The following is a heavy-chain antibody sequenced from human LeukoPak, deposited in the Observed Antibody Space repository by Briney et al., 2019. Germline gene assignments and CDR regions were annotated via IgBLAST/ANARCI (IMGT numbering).Heavy chain of an antibody. Sequence: LRLSCAASGFTFSSYGMHWVRQPPGKGLEWIGEINHSGSTNYNPSLKSRVTISVDTSKNQFSLKLSSVTAADTVVYYCARGPYYDFWSPKDAFDIWGQGTMVTVSS. CDR2: INHSGST. V-gene: IGHV4-34*01. D-gene: IGHD3-3*01. CDR1: GFTFSSYG. CDR3: ARGPYYDFWSPKDAFDI. J-gene: IGHJ3*02.